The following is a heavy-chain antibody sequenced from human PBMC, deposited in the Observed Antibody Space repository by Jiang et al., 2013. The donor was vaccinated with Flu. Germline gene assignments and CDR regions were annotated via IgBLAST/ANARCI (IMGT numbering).Heavy chain of an antibody. V-gene: IGHV4-59*08. CDR3: ARHKGLELGNWYFDL. D-gene: IGHD7-27*01. Sequence: SRVTISIDTSRNQFSLKLSSVTAADTAVYYCARHKGLELGNWYFDLWGRGTLVTVSS. J-gene: IGHJ2*01.